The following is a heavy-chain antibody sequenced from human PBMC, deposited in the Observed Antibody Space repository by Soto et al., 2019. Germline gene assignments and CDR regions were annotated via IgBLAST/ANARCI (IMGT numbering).Heavy chain of an antibody. Sequence: GASVKVSCKASGYTFTSYGISWVRQAPGQGLEWMGWISAYNGNTNYAQKLQGRVTMTTDTSTSTAYMELRSLRSDDTAVYYCARPVGFTIFGVVPTVSGAFDIWGQGTMVTVSS. J-gene: IGHJ3*02. CDR2: ISAYNGNT. CDR3: ARPVGFTIFGVVPTVSGAFDI. D-gene: IGHD3-3*01. CDR1: GYTFTSYG. V-gene: IGHV1-18*01.